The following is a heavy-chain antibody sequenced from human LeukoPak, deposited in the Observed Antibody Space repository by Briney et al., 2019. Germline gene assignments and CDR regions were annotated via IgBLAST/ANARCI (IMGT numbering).Heavy chain of an antibody. J-gene: IGHJ3*02. V-gene: IGHV3-11*01. CDR3: ARDIIVQGTSWNAFDI. D-gene: IGHD2-2*01. Sequence: PGGSLRLSCAASGFTFSDYYMSWIRQAPGKGLEWVSYISSSGSTIYYADSVMGRFTISRDNAKNSLYLQMNSLRAEDTAVYYCARDIIVQGTSWNAFDIWGQGTMVTVSS. CDR1: GFTFSDYY. CDR2: ISSSGSTI.